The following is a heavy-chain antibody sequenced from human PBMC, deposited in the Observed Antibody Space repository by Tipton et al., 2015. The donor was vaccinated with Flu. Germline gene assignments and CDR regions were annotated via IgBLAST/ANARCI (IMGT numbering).Heavy chain of an antibody. CDR3: ARDSSSYWYFDP. CDR1: GGSISSYY. Sequence: TLSLTCTVSGGSISSYYWSWIRQPAGKGLEWIGRIYSSGSTNYKPSLKSRVTMSVDTSKKQFSLKLSSVTAADTAVYYCARDSSSYWYFDPWGRGTLFTVSS. V-gene: IGHV4-4*07. J-gene: IGHJ2*01. CDR2: IYSSGST. D-gene: IGHD6-13*01.